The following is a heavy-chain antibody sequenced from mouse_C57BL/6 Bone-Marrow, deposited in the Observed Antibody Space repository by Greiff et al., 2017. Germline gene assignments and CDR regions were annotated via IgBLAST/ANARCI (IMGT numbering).Heavy chain of an antibody. CDR2: IYPRSGNT. D-gene: IGHD1-1*01. CDR3: ARLAYSYGGGYVGWFAY. V-gene: IGHV1-81*01. CDR1: GYTFTSYG. Sequence: QVQLKQSGAELARPGASVKLSCKASGYTFTSYGISWVKQRTGQGLEWIGEIYPRSGNTYYNEKFKGKATLTADKSSSTAYMELRSLTSEDSVVYFCARLAYSYGGGYVGWFAYWGQGTLVTVSA. J-gene: IGHJ3*01.